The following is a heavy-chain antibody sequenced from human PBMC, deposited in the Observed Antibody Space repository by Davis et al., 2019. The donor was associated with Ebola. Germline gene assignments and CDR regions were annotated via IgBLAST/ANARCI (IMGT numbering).Heavy chain of an antibody. V-gene: IGHV3-30*03. CDR3: ARAASYRNYYYMDV. Sequence: PGGSLRLSCAASGFTFSNYDMSWVRQAPGKGLEWVAVISYDGSNKYYADSVKGRFTISRDNSKNTLYLQMNSLKTEDTAVYHCARAASYRNYYYMDVWGKGTTVTVSS. CDR1: GFTFSNYD. J-gene: IGHJ6*03. D-gene: IGHD3-10*01. CDR2: ISYDGSNK.